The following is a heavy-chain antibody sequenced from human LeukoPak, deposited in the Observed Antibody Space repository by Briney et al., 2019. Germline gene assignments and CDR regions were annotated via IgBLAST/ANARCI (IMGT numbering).Heavy chain of an antibody. CDR3: ARDLPYYGSGDAFDI. CDR2: IYYSGST. Sequence: SETLSLTCTVSGGSISSYYWNWIRQPPGKGLEWIGYIYYSGSTNYNPSLKSRVTISVDTSKNQFSLKLSSVTAADTAVYYCARDLPYYGSGDAFDIWGQGTMVTVSS. J-gene: IGHJ3*02. V-gene: IGHV4-59*01. D-gene: IGHD3-10*01. CDR1: GGSISSYY.